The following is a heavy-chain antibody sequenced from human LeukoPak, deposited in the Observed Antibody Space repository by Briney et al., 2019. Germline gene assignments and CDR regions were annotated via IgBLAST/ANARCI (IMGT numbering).Heavy chain of an antibody. D-gene: IGHD1-26*01. CDR3: ARDHSSASYTYYYYYMDV. CDR2: LYYSGKT. CDR1: GFTFSSYW. V-gene: IGHV4-59*12. J-gene: IGHJ6*03. Sequence: GSLRLSCAASGFTFSSYWMSWVRQPPGKGLEWIGTLYYSGKTYYNPSLKSRVTISIDTSKNQFSLKLTSATAADTAVYYCARDHSSASYTYYYYYMDVWGKGTTVTVSS.